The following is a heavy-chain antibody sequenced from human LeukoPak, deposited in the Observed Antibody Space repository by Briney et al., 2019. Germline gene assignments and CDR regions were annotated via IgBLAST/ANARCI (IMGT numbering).Heavy chain of an antibody. Sequence: PSETLSLTCTVSGGTVSSGSYYWSWLRQPPGKGLEWFGYIYYSGSTNNTPSLKSRVTISVDTSKNQFSLKLSSVTAADTAVYYCARVQYSGGWPIHFDYWSQGTLVTVSS. J-gene: IGHJ4*02. CDR3: ARVQYSGGWPIHFDY. CDR1: GGTVSSGSYY. V-gene: IGHV4-61*01. CDR2: IYYSGST. D-gene: IGHD6-19*01.